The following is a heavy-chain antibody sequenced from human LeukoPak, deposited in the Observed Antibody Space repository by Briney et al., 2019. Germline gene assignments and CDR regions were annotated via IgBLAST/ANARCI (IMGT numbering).Heavy chain of an antibody. J-gene: IGHJ4*02. CDR2: ISGSGGST. CDR3: AKGGLGCSSTSCFDY. V-gene: IGHV3-23*01. CDR1: GLTFSSYA. D-gene: IGHD2-2*01. Sequence: GGSLRLSCAASGLTFSSYAMSWVRQAPGKGLEWVSAISGSGGSTYYADSVKGRFTISGDNSKNTLYLQMNSLRVEDTAVYYCAKGGLGCSSTSCFDYWGQGTLVTVSS.